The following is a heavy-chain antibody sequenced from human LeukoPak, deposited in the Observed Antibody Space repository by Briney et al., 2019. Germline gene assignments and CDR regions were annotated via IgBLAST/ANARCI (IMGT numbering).Heavy chain of an antibody. CDR2: IYYSGST. CDR3: ARARYGGQRSAFDI. J-gene: IGHJ3*02. V-gene: IGHV4-31*02. D-gene: IGHD4-23*01. Sequence: LRLSCAASGFTFSSYAMSWVRQAPGKGLEWIGCIYYSGSTYYNPSLKSRVTISVDTSKNQFSLKLSSVTAADTAVYYCARARYGGQRSAFDIWGQGTMVTVSS. CDR1: GFTFSSYA.